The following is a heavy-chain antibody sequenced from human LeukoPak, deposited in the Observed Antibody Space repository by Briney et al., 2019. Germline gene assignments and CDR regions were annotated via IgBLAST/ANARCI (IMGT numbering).Heavy chain of an antibody. D-gene: IGHD6-19*01. CDR1: GFTFSSYA. J-gene: IGHJ4*02. CDR3: AKPAISSRGWYYDY. V-gene: IGHV3-23*01. CDR2: ISGSGGST. Sequence: GGSLRLSCAASGFTFSSYAMSWVRQAPGKGLEWISAISGSGGSTYYADSVKGRFTISRDNSKNTLYLQMNSLRAEDTAVYYCAKPAISSRGWYYDYWGQGTLVTVSS.